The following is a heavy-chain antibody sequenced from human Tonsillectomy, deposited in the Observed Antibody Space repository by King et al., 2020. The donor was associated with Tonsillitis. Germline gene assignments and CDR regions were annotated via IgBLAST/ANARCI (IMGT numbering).Heavy chain of an antibody. CDR3: VRDWGGRLQLGY. CDR1: GFSFSSYW. D-gene: IGHD5-24*01. Sequence: VQLVESGGGLVQPGGSLRLSCAASGFSFSSYWMSWVRQAPGKGLEWVANIKQDGSEKYYVDSVKGRFTISRDNAKNSLYLQMNSLRAEDTAVYYCVRDWGGRLQLGYWGQGTLVTVSS. V-gene: IGHV3-7*03. CDR2: IKQDGSEK. J-gene: IGHJ4*02.